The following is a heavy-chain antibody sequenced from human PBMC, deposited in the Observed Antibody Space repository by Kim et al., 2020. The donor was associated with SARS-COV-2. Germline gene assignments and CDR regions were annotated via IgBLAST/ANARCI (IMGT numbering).Heavy chain of an antibody. CDR3: ANLPCGGDCYFRGFSPRDYYDVMDV. CDR2: ISYDGSNK. CDR1: GFTFSSYG. Sequence: GGSLRLSCAASGFTFSSYGMHWVRQAPGKGLEWVAVISYDGSNKYYADSVKGRFTISRDNSKNTLYLQMNSLRAEDTAVYYCANLPCGGDCYFRGFSPRDYYDVMDVWGQGTTVTVSS. J-gene: IGHJ6*02. V-gene: IGHV3-30*18. D-gene: IGHD2-21*02.